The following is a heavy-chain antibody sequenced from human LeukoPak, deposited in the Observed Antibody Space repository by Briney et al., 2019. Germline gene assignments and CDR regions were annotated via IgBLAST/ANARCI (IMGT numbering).Heavy chain of an antibody. CDR2: IYYSGST. CDR1: GGAFSGYY. J-gene: IGHJ4*02. V-gene: IGHV4-59*08. Sequence: SETLSLTCAVSGGAFSGYYWSWIRQPPGKGLEWIGYIYYSGSTNYNPSLKSRVTISVDTSKNQFSLKLSSVTAADTAVYYCARHIGYCSSTSCSGLGYWGQGTLVTVSS. CDR3: ARHIGYCSSTSCSGLGY. D-gene: IGHD2-2*01.